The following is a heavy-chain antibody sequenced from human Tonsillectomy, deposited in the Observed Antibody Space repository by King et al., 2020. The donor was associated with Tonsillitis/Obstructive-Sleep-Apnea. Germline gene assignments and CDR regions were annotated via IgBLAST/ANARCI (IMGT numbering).Heavy chain of an antibody. CDR2: ISWNSGSI. CDR1: GFTFDDYA. D-gene: IGHD5-12*01. V-gene: IGHV3-9*01. Sequence: VQLVESGGGLVQPGRSLRLSCAASGFTFDDYAMHWVRQAPGKGLEWGSGISWNSGSIGYADSVKGRFTISRDNAKNSRYLQMNSLRAEDTALYYCAKGYRAFDYWGQGTLVSVSS. J-gene: IGHJ4*02. CDR3: AKGYRAFDY.